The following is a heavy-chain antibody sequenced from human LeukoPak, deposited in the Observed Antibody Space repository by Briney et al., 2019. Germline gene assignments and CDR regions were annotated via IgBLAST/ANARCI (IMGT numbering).Heavy chain of an antibody. J-gene: IGHJ4*02. CDR1: GGSFSGYY. D-gene: IGHD5-24*01. CDR2: INHSGST. Sequence: SETLSLTCAVYGGSFSGYYWSWIRQPPGKGLEWIGEINHSGSTNYNPSLKSRVTISVDTSKNQFSLKLSSVTAADTAVYYCARGADEMATTDYWGQGTLVTVSS. CDR3: ARGADEMATTDY. V-gene: IGHV4-34*01.